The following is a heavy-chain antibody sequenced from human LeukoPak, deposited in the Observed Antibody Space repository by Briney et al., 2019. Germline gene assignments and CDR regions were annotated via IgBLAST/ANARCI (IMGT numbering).Heavy chain of an antibody. Sequence: ALVKVSCKASGYTFTSYGISWVRHAPGQGLEWMGWISAYNGNTNYAQKLQGRVTMTTDTSTSTAYMELRSLRSDDTAVYYCAREYGSGSYMHFDYWGQGTLVTVSS. V-gene: IGHV1-18*01. CDR2: ISAYNGNT. J-gene: IGHJ4*02. CDR3: AREYGSGSYMHFDY. CDR1: GYTFTSYG. D-gene: IGHD3-10*01.